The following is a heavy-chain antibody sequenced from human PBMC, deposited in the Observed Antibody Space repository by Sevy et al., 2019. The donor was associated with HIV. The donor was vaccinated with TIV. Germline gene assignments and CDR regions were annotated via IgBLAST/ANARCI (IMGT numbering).Heavy chain of an antibody. CDR1: GFTFSSYS. CDR3: ARGAIFGVSDRITYYFDY. CDR2: ISSSSSTI. D-gene: IGHD3-3*01. J-gene: IGHJ4*02. Sequence: RGSLRLSCAASGFTFSSYSMNWVRQAPGKGLEWVSYISSSSSTIYYADSVKGRFTISRDNAKNSLYLQMNGLRDEDTAVYYCARGAIFGVSDRITYYFDYWGQGTLVTVSS. V-gene: IGHV3-48*02.